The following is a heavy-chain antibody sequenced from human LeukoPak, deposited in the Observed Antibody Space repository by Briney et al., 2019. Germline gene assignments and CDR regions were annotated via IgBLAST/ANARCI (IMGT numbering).Heavy chain of an antibody. Sequence: PSETLSLTCTVSGGSINSYYWSWIRQPAGKGLEWIGRIYTSGSTNYNPSLKSRVTISLDKSKNQFPLHLSSVTAADTAVYYCARAPLRYCSGGSCYSDFDYWGQGTLVTVSS. CDR1: GGSINSYY. J-gene: IGHJ4*02. CDR3: ARAPLRYCSGGSCYSDFDY. CDR2: IYTSGST. D-gene: IGHD2-15*01. V-gene: IGHV4-4*07.